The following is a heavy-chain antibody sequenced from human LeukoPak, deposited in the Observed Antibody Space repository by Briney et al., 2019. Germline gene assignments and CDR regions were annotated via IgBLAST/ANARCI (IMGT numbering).Heavy chain of an antibody. D-gene: IGHD2-8*01. CDR2: INHSGST. V-gene: IGHV4-34*01. Sequence: SETLSLTCAVYGGSLSGYYWSWIRQPPGKGLEWIGEINHSGSTNYNPSLKSRVTISVDTSKNQFSLKLSSVTAADTAVYYCARARGWSQYYYYGMDVWGQGTTVTVSS. J-gene: IGHJ6*02. CDR3: ARARGWSQYYYYGMDV. CDR1: GGSLSGYY.